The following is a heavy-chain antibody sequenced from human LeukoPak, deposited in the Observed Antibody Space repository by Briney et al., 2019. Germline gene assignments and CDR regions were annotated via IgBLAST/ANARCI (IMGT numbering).Heavy chain of an antibody. V-gene: IGHV4-30-2*01. CDR2: IYHSGST. CDR3: ARSRGYSYGYDY. CDR1: DGSISSGGYS. J-gene: IGHJ4*02. D-gene: IGHD5-18*01. Sequence: SETLSLTCAVSDGSISSGGYSWSWIRQPPGKGLEWIGYIYHSGSTYYNPSLKSRVTISVDRSKNQFSLKLSSVTAADTAVYYCARSRGYSYGYDYWGQGTLVTVSS.